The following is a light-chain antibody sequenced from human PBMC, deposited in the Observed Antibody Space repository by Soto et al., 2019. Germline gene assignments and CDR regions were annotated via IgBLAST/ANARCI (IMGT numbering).Light chain of an antibody. Sequence: EIVLTQSPGTLSLSPGERATLSCRASQSVSSSYLAWYQQKPGQAPRLLIYGASSRATGIPDRFTGSESGTDFTLTISRLEPEDFAVYYCQQYGSSPGNTFCQGTKLAIK. CDR3: QQYGSSPGNT. CDR1: QSVSSSY. J-gene: IGKJ2*01. CDR2: GAS. V-gene: IGKV3-20*01.